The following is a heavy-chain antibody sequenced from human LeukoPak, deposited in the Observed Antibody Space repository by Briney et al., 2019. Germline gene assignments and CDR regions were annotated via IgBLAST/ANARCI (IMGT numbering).Heavy chain of an antibody. CDR1: GYTFTSYD. CDR2: MNPNSGNT. J-gene: IGHJ5*02. V-gene: IGHV1-8*01. D-gene: IGHD2-2*01. CDR3: ARAPVAPAATGTNWFDP. Sequence: ASVKASCKASGYTFTSYDINWVRQATGQGLEWMGWMNPNSGNTGYAQKFQGRVTMTRNTSISTAYMELSSLRSEDTTVYYCARAPVAPAATGTNWFDPWGQGTLVTVSS.